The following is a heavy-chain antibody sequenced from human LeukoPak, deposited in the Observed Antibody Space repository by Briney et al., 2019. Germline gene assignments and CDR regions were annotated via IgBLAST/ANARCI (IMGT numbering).Heavy chain of an antibody. CDR1: AGSISSGDYY. D-gene: IGHD3-10*01. Sequence: SQTLSLTCTVSAGSISSGDYYWSWIRQPPGKGLEWIGYIYYSGSTYYNPSLKSRVTISVDTSKNQFSLKLSSVTAADTAVYYCARSYYGSGSYYLPPYYYYYYGMDVWGQGTTVTVSS. V-gene: IGHV4-30-4*01. CDR3: ARSYYGSGSYYLPPYYYYYYGMDV. CDR2: IYYSGST. J-gene: IGHJ6*02.